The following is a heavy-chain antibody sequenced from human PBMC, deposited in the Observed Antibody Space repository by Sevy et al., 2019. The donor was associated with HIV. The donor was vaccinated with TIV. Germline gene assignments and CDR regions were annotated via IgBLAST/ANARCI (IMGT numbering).Heavy chain of an antibody. J-gene: IGHJ4*02. CDR1: GFTFSSYA. CDR2: ISGSGGST. D-gene: IGHD3-22*01. Sequence: GESLKISCAASGFTFSSYAMSWVRQAPGKGLEWVSAISGSGGSTYYADSVKGRFTISRENSKNTLYLQMNSLRAEDTAVYYCAKEDQSGSSGYYGPFDYWGQGTLVTVSS. V-gene: IGHV3-23*01. CDR3: AKEDQSGSSGYYGPFDY.